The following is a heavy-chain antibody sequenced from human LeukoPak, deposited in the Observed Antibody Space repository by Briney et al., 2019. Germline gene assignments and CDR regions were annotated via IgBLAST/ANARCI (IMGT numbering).Heavy chain of an antibody. CDR3: TKGRGI. Sequence: SETLSLTCIVSGGSISSSSYYWGWIRQPPGKGLEWIGSTYYSGSTDYNPSLKSRVAISVDTSKNQFSLKLTSVTAADTAVYYCTKGRGIWGQGTLVTVSS. D-gene: IGHD3-10*01. V-gene: IGHV4-39*07. CDR2: TYYSGST. J-gene: IGHJ4*02. CDR1: GGSISSSSYY.